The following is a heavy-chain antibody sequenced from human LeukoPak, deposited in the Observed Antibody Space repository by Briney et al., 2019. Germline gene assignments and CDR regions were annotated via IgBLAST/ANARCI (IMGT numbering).Heavy chain of an antibody. Sequence: SETLSLTCTVSGGSISSYYWSWIRQPAGKGLEWIGRIYTSGSTNYNPSLKSRVTMSVDTSKNQFSLKLSSVTAADTAVDYRARIPATYCSSGSSSSYYYYYYMDVWGKGTTVTVSS. J-gene: IGHJ6*03. D-gene: IGHD2-15*01. V-gene: IGHV4-4*07. CDR1: GGSISSYY. CDR3: ARIPATYCSSGSSSSYYYYYYMDV. CDR2: IYTSGST.